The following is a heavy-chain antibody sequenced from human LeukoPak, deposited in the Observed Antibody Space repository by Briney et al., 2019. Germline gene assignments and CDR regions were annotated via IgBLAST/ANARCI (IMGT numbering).Heavy chain of an antibody. Sequence: PSETLSLTCAAYGGSFSGYYWSWIRQPPGKGLEWIGEINHSGSTNYNPSLKSRVTISVDTSKNQFSLKLSSVTAADTAVYYCARGLLHYDILTGYYNKYFDYWGQGTLVTVSS. J-gene: IGHJ4*02. V-gene: IGHV4-34*01. D-gene: IGHD3-9*01. CDR2: INHSGST. CDR1: GGSFSGYY. CDR3: ARGLLHYDILTGYYNKYFDY.